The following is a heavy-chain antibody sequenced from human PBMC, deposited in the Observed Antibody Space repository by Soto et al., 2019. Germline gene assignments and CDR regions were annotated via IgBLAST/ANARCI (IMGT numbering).Heavy chain of an antibody. CDR3: AHSLNDYVWGNKWFGP. D-gene: IGHD3-16*01. J-gene: IGHJ5*02. V-gene: IGHV2-5*02. CDR1: GFSLSTSGLG. CDR2: LYWDDDK. Sequence: QITLKESGPTLVKPTQTLTLTCTFSGFSLSTSGLGVGWIRQPPGKALEWLELLYWDDDKRYSPSRKSRLTITKDPSKQQVVLTMTIMDPVDTATYYCAHSLNDYVWGNKWFGPWGQGTLVTVSS.